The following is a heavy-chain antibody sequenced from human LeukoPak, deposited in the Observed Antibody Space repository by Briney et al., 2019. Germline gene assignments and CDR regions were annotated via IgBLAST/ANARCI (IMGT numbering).Heavy chain of an antibody. CDR2: TYHSGYT. CDR1: GGSISSGGYY. CDR3: ARGVRAYGSGSYSHSFDY. V-gene: IGHV4-31*03. J-gene: IGHJ4*02. D-gene: IGHD3-10*01. Sequence: SETLSLTCTVSGGSISSGGYYWSWIRQHPRKGLEWIGYTYHSGYTYYNPSLKSRVTISVDTSKNQFSLKLSSVTAADTAVYYCARGVRAYGSGSYSHSFDYWGQGTLVTVSS.